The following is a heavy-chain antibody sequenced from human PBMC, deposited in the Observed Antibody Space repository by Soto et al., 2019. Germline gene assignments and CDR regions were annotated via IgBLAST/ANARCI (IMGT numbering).Heavy chain of an antibody. J-gene: IGHJ6*02. Sequence: GESLKISCKGSGYSFTSYWISWVRQMPGKGLEWMGRIDPSDSYTNYSPSFQGHVTISADKSISTAYLQWSSLKASDTAMYYCATQTTVATYYYYVMDVSGHGTKVTVSS. CDR1: GYSFTSYW. CDR3: ATQTTVATYYYYVMDV. V-gene: IGHV5-10-1*01. CDR2: IDPSDSYT. D-gene: IGHD4-17*01.